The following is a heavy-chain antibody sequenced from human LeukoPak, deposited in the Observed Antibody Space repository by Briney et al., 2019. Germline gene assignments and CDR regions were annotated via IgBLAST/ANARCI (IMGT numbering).Heavy chain of an antibody. V-gene: IGHV4-61*02. Sequence: SETLSLTCTVSGGSISSGSYYWSWIRQPAGKGLEWIGRIYTSGSTNYNPSLKSRVTISVDTSKNQFSLKLSSVTAADTAVYYCASMSIAAPSWFDPWGQGTLVTVSS. CDR3: ASMSIAAPSWFDP. J-gene: IGHJ5*02. CDR2: IYTSGST. D-gene: IGHD6-6*01. CDR1: GGSISSGSYY.